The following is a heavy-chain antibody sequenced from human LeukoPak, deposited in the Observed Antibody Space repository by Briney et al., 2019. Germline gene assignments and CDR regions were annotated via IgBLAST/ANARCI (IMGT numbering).Heavy chain of an antibody. CDR2: IIPIFGTA. CDR1: GYTFTSYG. D-gene: IGHD6-6*01. Sequence: GASVKVSCKASGYTFTSYGISWVRQAPGQGLEWMGGIIPIFGTANYAQKFQGRVTITADESTSTAYMELSSLRSEDTAVYYCARDLGIAARRAGYYYYYMDVWGKGTTVTVSS. CDR3: ARDLGIAARRAGYYYYYMDV. J-gene: IGHJ6*03. V-gene: IGHV1-69*13.